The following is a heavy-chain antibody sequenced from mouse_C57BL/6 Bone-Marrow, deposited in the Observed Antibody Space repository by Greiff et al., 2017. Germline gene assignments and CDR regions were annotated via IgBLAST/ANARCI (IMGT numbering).Heavy chain of an antibody. CDR1: GYTFTSYW. CDR2: IHPNSGST. V-gene: IGHV1-64*01. Sequence: VQLQQPGAELVKPGASVKLSCKASGYTFTSYWMHWVQQRPGQGLEWIGMIHPNSGSTTYNEKFTSKATLTVDNSSSTAYMPLSSLTSEDSAVYYGARGRVLRTRMDYWGQGTSVTGSS. J-gene: IGHJ4*01. D-gene: IGHD1-1*01. CDR3: ARGRVLRTRMDY.